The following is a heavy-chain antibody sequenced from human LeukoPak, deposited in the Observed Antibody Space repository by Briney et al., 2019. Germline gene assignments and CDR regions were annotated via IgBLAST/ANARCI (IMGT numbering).Heavy chain of an antibody. CDR2: ISSSSTDI. V-gene: IGHV3-21*04. Sequence: GGSLRLSCAASGFTFSTYSMNWVRQAPGKGLEWVSSISSSSTDIYYGDSVKGRFAISRDNSKNTLYLQMNSLRAEDTAVYYCAKTLGYYGSGSYIGYWGQGTLVTVSS. J-gene: IGHJ4*02. CDR1: GFTFSTYS. D-gene: IGHD3-10*01. CDR3: AKTLGYYGSGSYIGY.